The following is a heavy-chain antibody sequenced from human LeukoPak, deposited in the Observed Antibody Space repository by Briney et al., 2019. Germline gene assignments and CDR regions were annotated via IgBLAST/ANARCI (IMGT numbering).Heavy chain of an antibody. J-gene: IGHJ4*02. D-gene: IGHD5-12*01. V-gene: IGHV1-46*01. CDR1: GYTFTSYY. CDR3: ARVILDGYSGYDLGGLDY. Sequence: ASVKVSRKASGYTFTSYYMHWVRQAPGQGLEWMGIINPSGGSISYAQKFQGRVTMTRDTSTSTVYMELSSLRSEDTAVYYCARVILDGYSGYDLGGLDYWGQGTLVTVSS. CDR2: INPSGGSI.